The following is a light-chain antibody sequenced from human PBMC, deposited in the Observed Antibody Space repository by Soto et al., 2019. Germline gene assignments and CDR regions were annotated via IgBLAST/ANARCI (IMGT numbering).Light chain of an antibody. CDR3: QQYGSSLPYT. CDR2: GAS. CDR1: QSVGSKY. J-gene: IGKJ2*01. V-gene: IGKV3-20*01. Sequence: EIVLTQSPGTLSLSPGERAALYCRASQSVGSKYLAWYQQKPGQPPRLLIYGASSRATGIPDRFSGSGSGTDFTLTISRLEPEDFAVYYCQQYGSSLPYTFGQGTKLEIK.